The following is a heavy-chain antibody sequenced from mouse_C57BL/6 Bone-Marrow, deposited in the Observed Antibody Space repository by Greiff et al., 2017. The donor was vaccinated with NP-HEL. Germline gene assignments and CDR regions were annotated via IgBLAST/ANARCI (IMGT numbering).Heavy chain of an antibody. CDR1: GYTFTSYW. CDR3: ARWYDVKFAY. CDR2: IHPNSGSN. Sequence: QVQLQQPGAELVKPGASVKLSCKASGYTFTSYWMHWVKQRPGQGLEWIGMIHPNSGSNNYNEKFKSKATLTVDKSSSTAYMQLSSLTSEDSAVYYCARWYDVKFAYWGQGTLVTVSA. J-gene: IGHJ3*01. D-gene: IGHD2-14*01. V-gene: IGHV1-64*01.